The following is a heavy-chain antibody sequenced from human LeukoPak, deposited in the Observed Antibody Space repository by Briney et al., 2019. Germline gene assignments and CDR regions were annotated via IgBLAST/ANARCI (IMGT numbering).Heavy chain of an antibody. Sequence: GASVKVSCKASGYTFTGYYMHWVRQAPGRGLEWMGRINPNSGGTNYARKFQGRVTMTRDTSISTAYMELSRLRSDDTAVYYCASDIAVAGRNWFDPWGQGTLVTVSS. J-gene: IGHJ5*02. CDR2: INPNSGGT. V-gene: IGHV1-2*06. CDR1: GYTFTGYY. CDR3: ASDIAVAGRNWFDP. D-gene: IGHD6-19*01.